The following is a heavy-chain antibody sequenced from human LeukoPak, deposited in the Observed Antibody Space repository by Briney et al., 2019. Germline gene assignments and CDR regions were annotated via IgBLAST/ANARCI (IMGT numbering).Heavy chain of an antibody. D-gene: IGHD3-3*01. Sequence: GGSLRLSCAASGFTFSNAWMSWVRQAPGKGLEWVGRIKSKTDGGTTDYAAPVKGRFTISRDDSKNTLYLQMNSLKTEDTAVYYCTTRLRFLEWLLDAFDIWGQGTMVTVSS. J-gene: IGHJ3*02. CDR2: IKSKTDGGTT. CDR3: TTRLRFLEWLLDAFDI. CDR1: GFTFSNAW. V-gene: IGHV3-15*01.